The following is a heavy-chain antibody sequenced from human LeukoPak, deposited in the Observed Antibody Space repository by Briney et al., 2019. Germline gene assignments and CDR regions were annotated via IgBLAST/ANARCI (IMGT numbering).Heavy chain of an antibody. CDR2: IYTRGSTRGST. CDR3: ARQGYSSSWYYFDY. CDR1: GDSISSNY. D-gene: IGHD6-13*01. J-gene: IGHJ4*02. Sequence: SETLSLTCTVSGDSISSNYWSWIRQPAGKGLEWIGRIYTRGSTRGSTNYNPSLKSRVTMSLETSKNQFSLRLSSVTAADTAVYYCARQGYSSSWYYFDYWGQGTLVTVSS. V-gene: IGHV4-4*07.